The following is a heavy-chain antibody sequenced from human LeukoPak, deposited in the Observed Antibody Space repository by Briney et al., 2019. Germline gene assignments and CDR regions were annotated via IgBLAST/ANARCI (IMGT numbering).Heavy chain of an antibody. V-gene: IGHV4-34*01. Sequence: SETLSLTCAVYGGSFSGYYWSWIRQPPGKGLEWIGEINHSGSTNYNPSLKSRVTISVDTSKNQFSLKLSSVTAADTAVYYCARGGSCSSTSCCRHYYYGMDVWGQGTTVTVSS. CDR3: ARGGSCSSTSCCRHYYYGMDV. CDR2: INHSGST. D-gene: IGHD2-2*01. CDR1: GGSFSGYY. J-gene: IGHJ6*02.